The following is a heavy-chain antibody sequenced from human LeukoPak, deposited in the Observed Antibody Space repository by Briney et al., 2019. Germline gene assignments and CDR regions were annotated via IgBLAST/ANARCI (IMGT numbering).Heavy chain of an antibody. J-gene: IGHJ4*02. CDR3: ARRLSGNHYVADY. CDR1: GFTFSSSA. V-gene: IGHV3-23*01. D-gene: IGHD1-14*01. Sequence: GGSLRLSCAASGFTFSSSAMSWVRQAPGKGLEWVSAISNNGGYTYYADSVQGRFTISRDNSKSTLCLQMNSLRAEDTAVYYCARRLSGNHYVADYWGQGTLVTVSS. CDR2: ISNNGGYT.